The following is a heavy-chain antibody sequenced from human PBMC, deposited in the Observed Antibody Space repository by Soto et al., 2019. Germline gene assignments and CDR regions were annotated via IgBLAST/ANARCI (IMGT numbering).Heavy chain of an antibody. J-gene: IGHJ4*02. V-gene: IGHV3-23*01. CDR3: AKLSSSWYLIAYYFDY. CDR2: ISGSGGST. Sequence: GVLRLSCAASGFTFSSYAMSWVRQAPGKGLEWVSAISGSGGSTYYADSVKGRFTISRDNSKNTLYLQMNSLRAEDTAVYYCAKLSSSWYLIAYYFDYWGQGTLVTVSS. D-gene: IGHD6-13*01. CDR1: GFTFSSYA.